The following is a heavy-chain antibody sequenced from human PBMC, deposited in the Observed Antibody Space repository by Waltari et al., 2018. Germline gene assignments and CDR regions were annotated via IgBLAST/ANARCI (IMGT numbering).Heavy chain of an antibody. D-gene: IGHD5-12*01. CDR3: AREAWLQMGRGAFDI. V-gene: IGHV4-59*01. Sequence: QVQLQESGPGLVKPSETLSLTCTVSGGSISSYHSSWIRQPPGKGLEWIGYIYYSGSTNYNPSLKRRVTISVDTSKNQFSLKLSSVTAADTAVYYCAREAWLQMGRGAFDIWGQGTMVTVSS. CDR2: IYYSGST. CDR1: GGSISSYH. J-gene: IGHJ3*02.